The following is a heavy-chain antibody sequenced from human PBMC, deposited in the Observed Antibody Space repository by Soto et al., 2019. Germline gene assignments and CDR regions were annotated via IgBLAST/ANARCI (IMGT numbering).Heavy chain of an antibody. CDR3: ARITWNYGAAADY. Sequence: SIKLARAACGFTFYSSAIHCSFQEPGKGLEWVAVISYDGSNKYYADSVKGRFTISRDNSKNTLYLQMNSLRAEDTAVYYCARITWNYGAAADYRGQGTLVTVSS. CDR2: ISYDGSNK. J-gene: IGHJ4*02. V-gene: IGHV3-30*04. CDR1: GFTFYSSA. D-gene: IGHD1-7*01.